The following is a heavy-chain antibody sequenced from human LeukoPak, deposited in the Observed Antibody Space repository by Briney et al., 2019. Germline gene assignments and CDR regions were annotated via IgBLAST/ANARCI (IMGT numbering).Heavy chain of an antibody. CDR1: GFTFSHYW. CDR3: VPTDSSGLD. D-gene: IGHD3-22*01. V-gene: IGHV3-74*01. Sequence: PGASLRLSCEASGFTFSHYWMHWVRQAPGKGLVWVSRTNTDGSSTSYVDSVKGRFTISRDSAKNTMYLQMNSPRAEDTAMYYCVPTDSSGLDWGQGTLVTVSS. J-gene: IGHJ4*02. CDR2: TNTDGSST.